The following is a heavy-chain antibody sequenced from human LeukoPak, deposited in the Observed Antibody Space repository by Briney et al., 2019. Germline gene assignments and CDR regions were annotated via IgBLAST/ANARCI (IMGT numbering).Heavy chain of an antibody. J-gene: IGHJ5*02. CDR1: GGSISSYY. CDR2: IYYSGST. Sequence: SETLSLTCTVSGGSISSYYWSWIRQPPGKGLEWIGYIYYSGSTNYNPSLKSRVTISVDTSKNQFSLKLSSVTAADTAVYYCAFTAPYCSSTSCYRKGWFDPWGQGTLVTVSS. V-gene: IGHV4-59*01. D-gene: IGHD2-2*01. CDR3: AFTAPYCSSTSCYRKGWFDP.